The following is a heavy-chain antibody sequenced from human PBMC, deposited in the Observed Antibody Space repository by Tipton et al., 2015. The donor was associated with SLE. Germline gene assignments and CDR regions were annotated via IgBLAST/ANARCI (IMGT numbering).Heavy chain of an antibody. V-gene: IGHV4-59*11. Sequence: TLSLTCTVSGGSISSHYWSWFRPPPGKGLEWIGYIYYSGSTNYNSSPKTRVTMSLDTSKNQFSLKLNSVTAADTAIYYCARVGYDSSGFDRWGQGMLVTVSS. D-gene: IGHD3-22*01. CDR3: ARVGYDSSGFDR. CDR1: GGSISSHY. CDR2: IYYSGST. J-gene: IGHJ5*02.